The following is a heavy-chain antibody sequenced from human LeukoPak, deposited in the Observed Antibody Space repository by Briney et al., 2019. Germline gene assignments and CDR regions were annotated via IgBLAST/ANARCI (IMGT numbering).Heavy chain of an antibody. J-gene: IGHJ4*02. Sequence: GGSLRHSCAASGFSFINYGFHWVSQTPGKGLEWVAVIWHDGSHAYYSDSVKGRFTISIDNAKNTVYLQMDSLRVEDTAIYYCAKDNDAYGDSNFDSWGEGPLVTVSS. CDR3: AKDNDAYGDSNFDS. D-gene: IGHD4-17*01. V-gene: IGHV3-33*06. CDR2: IWHDGSHA. CDR1: GFSFINYG.